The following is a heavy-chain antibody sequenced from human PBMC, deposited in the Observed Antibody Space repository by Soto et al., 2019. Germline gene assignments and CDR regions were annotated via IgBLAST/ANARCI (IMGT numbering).Heavy chain of an antibody. J-gene: IGHJ4*02. D-gene: IGHD1-1*01. V-gene: IGHV3-15*07. CDR3: TADLQYGQYKLDN. Sequence: GGSLRLSCAASGFIFSGAWMNWVRQAPGKGLEWVGRIKSKSSGGAIDYAAPVKGRFTISRDDSKNTLYLQMNGLRSEDTAMYYGTADLQYGQYKLDNWGQGTLVTVSS. CDR1: GFIFSGAW. CDR2: IKSKSSGGAI.